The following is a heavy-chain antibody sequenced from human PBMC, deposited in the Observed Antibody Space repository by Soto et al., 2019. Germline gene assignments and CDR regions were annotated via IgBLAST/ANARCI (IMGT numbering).Heavy chain of an antibody. J-gene: IGHJ4*02. Sequence: ASVKVSCKASGYTFTRNAIHWMRQAPGQRLEWMGWINGGDAKTQHSQNFQGRVTPSRDTSATTAYMELSSLRSEDTAVYYCARGFDGSADYWGQGTLVIGSS. V-gene: IGHV1-3*01. CDR1: GYTFTRNA. D-gene: IGHD3-10*01. CDR2: INGGDAKT. CDR3: ARGFDGSADY.